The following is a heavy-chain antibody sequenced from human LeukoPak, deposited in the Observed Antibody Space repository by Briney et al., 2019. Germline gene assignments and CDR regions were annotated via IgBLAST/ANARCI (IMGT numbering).Heavy chain of an antibody. D-gene: IGHD3-9*01. CDR2: ISYDGSNK. J-gene: IGHJ4*02. Sequence: GGSLRLSCAACGVTFSRYGMQGVRQAPGKGGEGGGDISYDGSNKYYADSVKGRFTISRDNSKNTLYLQMNSLRAEDTAVYYCAKDGAFYDILTGYYTGGFDYWGQGTLVTVSS. V-gene: IGHV3-30*18. CDR1: GVTFSRYG. CDR3: AKDGAFYDILTGYYTGGFDY.